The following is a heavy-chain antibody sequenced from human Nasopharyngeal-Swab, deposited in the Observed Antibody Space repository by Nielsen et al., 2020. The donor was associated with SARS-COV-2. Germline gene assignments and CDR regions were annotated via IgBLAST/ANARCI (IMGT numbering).Heavy chain of an antibody. Sequence: ASVTVSCKASGYTFTGYYMHWVRQAPGHGLEWMGWINPNSGGTNYAQKFQGWVTTTRDTSISTAYMELSRLRSDDTAVYYCARSHIVVVTDAFDIWGQGTMVTVSS. J-gene: IGHJ3*02. CDR2: INPNSGGT. V-gene: IGHV1-2*04. CDR3: ARSHIVVVTDAFDI. D-gene: IGHD2-21*02. CDR1: GYTFTGYY.